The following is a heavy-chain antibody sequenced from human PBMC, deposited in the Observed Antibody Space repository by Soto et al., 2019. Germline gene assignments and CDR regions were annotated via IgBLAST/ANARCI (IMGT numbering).Heavy chain of an antibody. V-gene: IGHV1-18*01. CDR1: GYTFTNYG. D-gene: IGHD6-6*01. CDR3: SRGTSIPASGDY. Sequence: QVQLVQSGAEVKKPGASVKVSCKASGYTFTNYGINWVRQAPGQGLEWLGWVSAYNGARRYAQRVQARVILTTDTSTTTASMELRSLRSDDTAVYYCSRGTSIPASGDYWGQGTLVTVSS. CDR2: VSAYNGAR. J-gene: IGHJ4*01.